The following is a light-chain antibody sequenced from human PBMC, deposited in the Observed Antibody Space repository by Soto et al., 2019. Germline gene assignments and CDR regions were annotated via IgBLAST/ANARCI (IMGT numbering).Light chain of an antibody. J-gene: IGLJ1*01. CDR2: DVS. CDR3: SSYTTSNTRQIV. Sequence: SVLTQPASVSGSPGQSITISCTGTSSDVVGYNYVSWYQQHPGKAPKLMIYDVSNRPSGASIRFSGSKSDNTASLTISGLQPEDEADYHCSSYTTSNTRQIVFGTGTKVTVL. CDR1: SSDVVGYNY. V-gene: IGLV2-14*01.